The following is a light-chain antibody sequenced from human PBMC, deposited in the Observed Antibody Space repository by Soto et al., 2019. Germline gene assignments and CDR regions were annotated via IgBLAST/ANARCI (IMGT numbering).Light chain of an antibody. CDR1: QSVSSY. V-gene: IGKV3-20*01. J-gene: IGKJ1*01. CDR2: GAS. CDR3: QQYDSSPRT. Sequence: DIVLTQSPVTLSLSPGERATLSCRASQSVSSYLAWYQQKPGQAPWLLIYGASIRATGIPDRFSGSGSGTDFTLTISRLEPEDFAVYYCQQYDSSPRTFGQGTKVDIK.